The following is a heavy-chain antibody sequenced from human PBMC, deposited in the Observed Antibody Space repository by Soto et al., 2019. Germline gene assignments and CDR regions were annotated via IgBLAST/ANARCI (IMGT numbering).Heavy chain of an antibody. CDR3: ARDFPLSEYRFSGSYYYNY. D-gene: IGHD1-26*01. CDR1: GFTVSSNY. J-gene: IGHJ4*02. CDR2: IYSNGNT. V-gene: IGHV3-53*01. Sequence: EVQLVESGGGLIQPGGSLSLSCAASGFTVSSNYMSWVRQAPGKGLEWVPTIYSNGNTYYADSVKGRFTISRDKSKNTLYLQMNGLRAEDTAVYYCARDFPLSEYRFSGSYYYNYWGQGTLVTVSS.